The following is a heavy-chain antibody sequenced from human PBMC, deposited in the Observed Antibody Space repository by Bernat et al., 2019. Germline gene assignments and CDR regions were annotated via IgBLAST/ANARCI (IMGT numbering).Heavy chain of an antibody. D-gene: IGHD2-2*01. CDR2: ISGSGGST. CDR1: GFTFSSYA. J-gene: IGHJ4*02. CDR3: AREPADCSSTSCYFDY. Sequence: EVQLLESGGGLVQPGGSLRLSCAASGFTFSSYAMSWVRQAPGKGLEWVSAISGSGGSTYYADSVKGRFTISRDNSKNTLYLQMNSLRAEDTAVYYCAREPADCSSTSCYFDYWGQGTLVTVSS. V-gene: IGHV3-23*01.